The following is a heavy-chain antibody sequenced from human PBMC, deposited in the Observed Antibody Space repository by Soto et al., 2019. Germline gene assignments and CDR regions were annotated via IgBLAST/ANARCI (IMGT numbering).Heavy chain of an antibody. CDR3: ARYKFGDPFDY. D-gene: IGHD3-10*01. Sequence: KVSCKTSGYTFSSHDISCVRQSPGQGLEWMGWISAYNGNTNYAQKLQGRVTMTTDTSTSTAYMELRSLRSDDTAVYYCARYKFGDPFDYWGQGTLVTVSS. J-gene: IGHJ4*02. CDR2: ISAYNGNT. V-gene: IGHV1-18*01. CDR1: GYTFSSHD.